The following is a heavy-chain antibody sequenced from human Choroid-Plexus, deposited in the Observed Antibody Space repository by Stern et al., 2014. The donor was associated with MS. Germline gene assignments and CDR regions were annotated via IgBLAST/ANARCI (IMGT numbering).Heavy chain of an antibody. Sequence: VQLVESGGGVVQPGRPLRLSCVASGFTFGSCAMHWVRQARGKGLEWVGGVSHDGSYKYYADSVKGRFTISRDNSQNTLYMQMSSLRPEDTAVYYCAKDRQYLTYFFDHWGQGSLVTVSS. V-gene: IGHV3-30*18. CDR2: VSHDGSYK. CDR3: AKDRQYLTYFFDH. D-gene: IGHD2/OR15-2a*01. J-gene: IGHJ5*02. CDR1: GFTFGSCA.